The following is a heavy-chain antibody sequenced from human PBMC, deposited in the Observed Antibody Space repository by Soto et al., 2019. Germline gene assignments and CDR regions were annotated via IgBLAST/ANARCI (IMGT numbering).Heavy chain of an antibody. CDR2: IDWDDDM. Sequence: VSGPTLVNPTQTLTVTCTFSVFSVSTSGICVNWIRQPPGKALEWLGRIDWDDDMYYSASLKTRLTISKTTSENQVVLTMTNMAPVDTATYYCARSSRETAMGDDAFDIWGQGTMVTVSS. V-gene: IGHV2-70*11. CDR3: ARSSRETAMGDDAFDI. J-gene: IGHJ3*02. CDR1: VFSVSTSGIC. D-gene: IGHD5-18*01.